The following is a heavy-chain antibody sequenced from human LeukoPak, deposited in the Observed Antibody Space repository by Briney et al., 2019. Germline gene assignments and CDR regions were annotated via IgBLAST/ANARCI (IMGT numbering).Heavy chain of an antibody. J-gene: IGHJ4*02. CDR1: GYTFTSYD. CDR2: MDPNSGNT. D-gene: IGHD6-13*01. Sequence: ASVKVSCKASGYTFTSYDINWVRQATGQGLEWMGWMDPNSGNTGYAQKFQGRITMTRNTSVSTAYMELSSLTSEDTAVYYCARIAAAGNRRLNYWGQGTLVTVSS. CDR3: ARIAAAGNRRLNY. V-gene: IGHV1-8*01.